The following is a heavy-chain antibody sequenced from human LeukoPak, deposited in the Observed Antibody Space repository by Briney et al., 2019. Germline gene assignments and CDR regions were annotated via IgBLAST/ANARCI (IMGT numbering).Heavy chain of an antibody. V-gene: IGHV3-66*04. J-gene: IGHJ4*02. D-gene: IGHD4-17*01. CDR2: LYSGGNT. CDR3: ARQRGTTVTPYQVY. CDR1: GFTVSSDF. Sequence: PGESLRLSCAASGFTVSSDFMIWVRQAPGRGLEWVSILYSGGNTYYAGSVKGRFTISRDNSKNTLYLQMNSLRAEDTAVYYCARQRGTTVTPYQVYWGQGTLVTVSS.